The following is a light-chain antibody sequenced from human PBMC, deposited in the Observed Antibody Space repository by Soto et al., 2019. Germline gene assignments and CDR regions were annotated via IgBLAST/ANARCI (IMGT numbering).Light chain of an antibody. V-gene: IGKV3-20*01. CDR3: QQFEDFPRAII. CDR2: AAS. J-gene: IGKJ5*01. CDR1: QSVSSSH. Sequence: EIVLTQSPGTLSLSPGERATLSCRASQSVSSSHLAWYQHKPGQAPRLLIYAASSRATGSPDRFSGGGSGTDFTFTISSLQPEDIATYYCQQFEDFPRAIIFGQGTRLEIK.